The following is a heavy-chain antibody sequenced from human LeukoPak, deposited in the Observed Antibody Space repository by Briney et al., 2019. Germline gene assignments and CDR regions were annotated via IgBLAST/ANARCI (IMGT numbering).Heavy chain of an antibody. D-gene: IGHD6-6*01. Sequence: ASVKVSCKASGYTFTGYYMHWVRQAPGQGLEWMGWINPNNGGAKYAQKFQGRVTMTRDTSISTAYMELSSLRSEDTAVYYCARDGREIDYSSLDAFDIWGQGTMVTVSS. CDR1: GYTFTGYY. CDR3: ARDGREIDYSSLDAFDI. V-gene: IGHV1-2*02. J-gene: IGHJ3*02. CDR2: INPNNGGA.